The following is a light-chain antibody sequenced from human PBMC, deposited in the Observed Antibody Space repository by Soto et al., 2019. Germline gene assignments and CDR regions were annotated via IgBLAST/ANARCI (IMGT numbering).Light chain of an antibody. CDR3: QQRSNWPPIT. Sequence: EIVLTQSPATLSLSPGERATLSCRASQSVSSYLAWYQQKPGQAPRLLIYDASNRATGIPARCSGSGSGTDFTLTISSLEPEDFAVYYCQQRSNWPPITFGQGTRLEMK. V-gene: IGKV3-11*01. J-gene: IGKJ5*01. CDR1: QSVSSY. CDR2: DAS.